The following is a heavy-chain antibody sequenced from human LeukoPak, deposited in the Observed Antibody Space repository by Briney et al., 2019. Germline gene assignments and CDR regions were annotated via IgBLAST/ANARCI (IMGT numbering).Heavy chain of an antibody. V-gene: IGHV1-69*04. Sequence: SVNVSCKASGGTFSSYAISWVRQAPGQGLEWMGRIIPILGIANYAQKFQGRVTITADKSTSTAYMELSSLRSEDTAVYYCARVMASVLLWFGENNNWFDPWGQGTLVTVSS. CDR2: IIPILGIA. J-gene: IGHJ5*02. D-gene: IGHD3-10*01. CDR1: GGTFSSYA. CDR3: ARVMASVLLWFGENNNWFDP.